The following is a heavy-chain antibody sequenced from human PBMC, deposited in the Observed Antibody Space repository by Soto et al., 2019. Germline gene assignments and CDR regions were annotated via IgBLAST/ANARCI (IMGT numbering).Heavy chain of an antibody. CDR3: AKVGYYGSGTYYNGKYYFDY. CDR2: ISWNSGSV. V-gene: IGHV3-9*01. D-gene: IGHD3-10*01. CDR1: GFTFDDFA. J-gene: IGHJ4*02. Sequence: EVQLVESGGGLVQPGGSLRLSCAASGFTFDDFAMHWVRQVPGKGLEWVAGISWNSGSVGYGDSVRGRFTISRDNAKKSLYLQMNSLRPEDTALYYCAKVGYYGSGTYYNGKYYFDYWGQGTPVTVSS.